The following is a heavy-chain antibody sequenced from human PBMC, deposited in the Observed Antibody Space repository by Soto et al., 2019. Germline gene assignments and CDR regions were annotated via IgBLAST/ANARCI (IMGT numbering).Heavy chain of an antibody. Sequence: EVQLLESGGGLVQPGGSLRLSCKASGFSFSDYAMTWVRQAPGKGLEWVSVISGSGDNTFSAASVKGRFAISRDNSKNVLYLQMNSLSADDAAVYFCANGRAITVYGVDILFDYWGLGTLVTVSS. D-gene: IGHD3-3*01. CDR3: ANGRAITVYGVDILFDY. CDR1: GFSFSDYA. V-gene: IGHV3-23*01. J-gene: IGHJ4*01. CDR2: ISGSGDNT.